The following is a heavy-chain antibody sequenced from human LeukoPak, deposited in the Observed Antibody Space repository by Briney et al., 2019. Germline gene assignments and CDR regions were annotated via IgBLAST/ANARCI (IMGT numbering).Heavy chain of an antibody. V-gene: IGHV3-23*01. CDR2: ISGSGGST. CDR3: AKGGSYRSQPYFDY. D-gene: IGHD3-16*02. Sequence: PGGSLRLSCAASGFTFSSYAMSWVRQAPGKGLEWVSAISGSGGSTYYADSVKGRFTISRDNSKNTLYLQMNSLRTEDTAVYYCAKGGSYRSQPYFDYWGQGTPVTVSS. J-gene: IGHJ4*02. CDR1: GFTFSSYA.